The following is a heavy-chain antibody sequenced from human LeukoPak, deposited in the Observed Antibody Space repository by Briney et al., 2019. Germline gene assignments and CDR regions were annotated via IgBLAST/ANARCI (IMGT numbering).Heavy chain of an antibody. CDR1: GYTFTGYG. J-gene: IGHJ4*02. V-gene: IGHV1-69*06. CDR2: IIPIFGTA. Sequence: SVKVSCKASGYTFTGYGISWVRQAPGQGLEWMGGIIPIFGTANYAQKFQGRVTITADKSTSTAYMELSSLRSEDTAVYYCARDGLGVGATFGYWGQGTLVTVSS. CDR3: ARDGLGVGATFGY. D-gene: IGHD1-26*01.